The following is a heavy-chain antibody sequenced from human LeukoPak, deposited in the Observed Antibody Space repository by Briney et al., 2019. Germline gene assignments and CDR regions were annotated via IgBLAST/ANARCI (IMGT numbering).Heavy chain of an antibody. CDR2: INPNNGGT. CDR3: ARSMDIVVVPAADSSGFDY. V-gene: IGHV1-2*02. Sequence: ASVKVSCQASGYTFTGYYMHWVRQAPGQGLEWMGWINPNNGGTNYAQNFQGRVTMTRDTSISSAYMGLSRLRSDDTAVYYCARSMDIVVVPAADSSGFDYWGQGTLVTVSS. CDR1: GYTFTGYY. J-gene: IGHJ4*02. D-gene: IGHD2-2*03.